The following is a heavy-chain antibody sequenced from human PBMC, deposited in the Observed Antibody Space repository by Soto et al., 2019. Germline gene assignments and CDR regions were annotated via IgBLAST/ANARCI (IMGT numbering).Heavy chain of an antibody. CDR1: GFTFDDYT. CDR2: ISWDGDYT. J-gene: IGHJ4*02. Sequence: GGSLRLSCAASGFTFDDYTMHWVRQAPGKGLEWVSLISWDGDYTFYTDSVKGRFTISRDSSKNTLYLQMNSLRAEDTALYYCAKENAFKFGNWGQGTLVTVSS. V-gene: IGHV3-43*01. D-gene: IGHD3-16*01. CDR3: AKENAFKFGN.